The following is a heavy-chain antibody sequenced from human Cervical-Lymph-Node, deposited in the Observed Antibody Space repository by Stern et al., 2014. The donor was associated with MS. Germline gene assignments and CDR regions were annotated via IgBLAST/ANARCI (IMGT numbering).Heavy chain of an antibody. CDR2: VYHPGSA. J-gene: IGHJ4*02. CDR1: GDSISHDNW. Sequence: QVQLQESGPGLVRPSGTLSLTCAVSGDSISHDNWWSWVRQPPGKGLEWMGEVYHPGSANYDPSLKSRVTISVDKSKNQFSLRLTSMTAADTAVYYCARDQGFQLMNSWGQGTLVIVSS. CDR3: ARDQGFQLMNS. V-gene: IGHV4-4*02. D-gene: IGHD2-2*01.